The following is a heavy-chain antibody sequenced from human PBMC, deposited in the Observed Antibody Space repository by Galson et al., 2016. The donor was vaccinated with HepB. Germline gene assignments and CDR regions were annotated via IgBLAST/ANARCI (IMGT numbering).Heavy chain of an antibody. CDR2: ISPYNGKT. J-gene: IGHJ6*02. CDR1: GYTFTSYA. V-gene: IGHV1-18*01. D-gene: IGHD2-2*01. Sequence: SVKVSCKASGYTFTSYAISWVRQAPGQGLEWMGRISPYNGKTNYAQKFQGRVTMTTDTSPSTTYMELRSLRSDDTAVYYCARGEDIVVVPGAAKYEEHYYGMDVWGQGTTVTVSS. CDR3: ARGEDIVVVPGAAKYEEHYYGMDV.